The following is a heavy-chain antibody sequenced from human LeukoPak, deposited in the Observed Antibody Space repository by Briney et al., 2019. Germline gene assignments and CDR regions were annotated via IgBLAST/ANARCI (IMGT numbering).Heavy chain of an antibody. V-gene: IGHV4-34*01. CDR1: GGSFSGYY. D-gene: IGHD6-19*01. Sequence: SETLSLTCAVYGGSFSGYYWSWIRQPPGKGLEGIGEINHSGSTNYNPSLKSRVTISVDTSKNQFSLKLSSVTAADTAVYYWARPRRGSSGWYGYFQHWGQGTLVTVSS. CDR3: ARPRRGSSGWYGYFQH. CDR2: INHSGST. J-gene: IGHJ1*01.